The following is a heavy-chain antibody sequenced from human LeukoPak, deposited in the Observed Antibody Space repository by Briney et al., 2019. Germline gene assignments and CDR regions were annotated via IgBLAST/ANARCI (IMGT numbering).Heavy chain of an antibody. CDR1: GGSISSYY. J-gene: IGHJ4*02. CDR3: ARAYPGIEVAANFDY. CDR2: IYYSGST. Sequence: SETLSLTCTVSGGSISSYYWSWIRQPPGKGLEWIGYIYYSGSTNYTPSLKSRVTISVDTSKNQFSLKLTSVTAADTAVYYCARAYPGIEVAANFDYWGQGTLVTVSS. D-gene: IGHD6-19*01. V-gene: IGHV4-59*12.